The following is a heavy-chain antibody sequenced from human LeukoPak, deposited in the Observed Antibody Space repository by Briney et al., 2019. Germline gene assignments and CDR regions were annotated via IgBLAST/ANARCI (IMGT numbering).Heavy chain of an antibody. V-gene: IGHV4-38-2*02. Sequence: SETQSLTCTVSGYSISSGYYWGWIRQPPGKGLEWIGSIYYSGSTYYNPSLKSRVTISVDTSKNQFSLKLSSVTAADTAVYYCARDADADGYNYYHFDYWGQGTLVTVSS. J-gene: IGHJ4*02. CDR1: GYSISSGYY. CDR3: ARDADADGYNYYHFDY. D-gene: IGHD5-24*01. CDR2: IYYSGST.